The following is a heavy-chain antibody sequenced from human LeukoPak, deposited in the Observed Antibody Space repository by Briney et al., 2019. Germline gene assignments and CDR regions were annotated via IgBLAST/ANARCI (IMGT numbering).Heavy chain of an antibody. CDR3: ARDLGAAPPPFDY. D-gene: IGHD2-15*01. CDR2: INTNTGNP. Sequence: PRASVKVSCKASGYTFTSYGISWVRQAPGQGLEWMGWINTNTGNPTYAQGFTGRFVFSLDTSVSTAYLQISSLKAEDTAVYYCARDLGAAPPPFDYWGQGTLVTVSS. CDR1: GYTFTSYG. V-gene: IGHV7-4-1*02. J-gene: IGHJ4*02.